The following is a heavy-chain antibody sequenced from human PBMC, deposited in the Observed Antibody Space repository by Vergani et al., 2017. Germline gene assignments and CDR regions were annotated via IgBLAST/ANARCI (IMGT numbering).Heavy chain of an antibody. CDR2: IDHTGRP. V-gene: IGHV4-34*01. D-gene: IGHD4-11*01. Sequence: QVQLQQWVGGLLKPSETLSLTCVVNGGSFTSYHWTWLRQSPGEGLEWVGDIDHTGRPDYNPSLKSRLTISVDKSRNQFSLTLNSVTATDTAIYFCARVNTETNGHLYYYYYMDVWVQGTAVTVS. CDR1: GGSFTSYH. J-gene: IGHJ6*03. CDR3: ARVNTETNGHLYYYYYMDV.